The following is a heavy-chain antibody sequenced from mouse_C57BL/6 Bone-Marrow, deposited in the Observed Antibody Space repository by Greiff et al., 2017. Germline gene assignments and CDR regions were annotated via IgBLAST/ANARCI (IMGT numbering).Heavy chain of an antibody. CDR2: IDPSDSYT. V-gene: IGHV1-69*01. J-gene: IGHJ3*01. Sequence: QVQLQQPGAELVMPGASVKLSCKASGYTFTSYWMHWVKQRPGQGLEWIGEIDPSDSYTNYNQKFKGKSTVTVDKSSSTAYMQLSRLTSEDSAVYYGARYGSSYDWFAYWGQGTLVTVSA. D-gene: IGHD1-1*01. CDR3: ARYGSSYDWFAY. CDR1: GYTFTSYW.